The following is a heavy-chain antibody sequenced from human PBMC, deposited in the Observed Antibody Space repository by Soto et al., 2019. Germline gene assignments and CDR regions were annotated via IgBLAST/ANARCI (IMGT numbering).Heavy chain of an antibody. Sequence: ASVKVSCKASGYTFTSYGISWVRQAPGQGLEWMGWISAYNGNTNYAQKLQGRVTMTTDTSTSTAYMELRSLRSDDTAVYYCAIDNQVAAEEPYYYYYGMDVWGQGTTVTVSS. J-gene: IGHJ6*02. CDR2: ISAYNGNT. CDR3: AIDNQVAAEEPYYYYYGMDV. CDR1: GYTFTSYG. V-gene: IGHV1-18*01. D-gene: IGHD6-13*01.